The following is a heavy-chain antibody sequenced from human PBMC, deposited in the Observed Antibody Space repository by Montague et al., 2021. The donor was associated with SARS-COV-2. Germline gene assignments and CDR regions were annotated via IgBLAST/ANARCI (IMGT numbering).Heavy chain of an antibody. J-gene: IGHJ6*02. CDR1: GFTFSSYW. V-gene: IGHV3-7*03. D-gene: IGHD5-18*01. Sequence: CAASGFTFSSYWMSWVRQAPGKGLEWVANIRQDGSEKYYVDSVKGRFTISRDNAKNSLYLQMNSLRAEDTAVYYCARESGDTAMVGGMDVWGQGTTVTVSS. CDR2: IRQDGSEK. CDR3: ARESGDTAMVGGMDV.